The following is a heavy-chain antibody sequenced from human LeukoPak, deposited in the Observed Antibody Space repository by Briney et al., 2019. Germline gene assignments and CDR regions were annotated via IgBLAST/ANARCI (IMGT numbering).Heavy chain of an antibody. V-gene: IGHV3-53*01. CDR3: ARDSYGDANFDS. CDR1: GFIVNTNY. J-gene: IGHJ4*02. D-gene: IGHD4-17*01. CDR2: IYADGNT. Sequence: GGSLRLSCAASGFIVNTNYMTWVRQAPGRGLEWVSFIYADGNTYYSDSVKGRFTISRDISKNAVYLQMNSLRAEDTAVYYCARDSYGDANFDSWGQGTLVTVSS.